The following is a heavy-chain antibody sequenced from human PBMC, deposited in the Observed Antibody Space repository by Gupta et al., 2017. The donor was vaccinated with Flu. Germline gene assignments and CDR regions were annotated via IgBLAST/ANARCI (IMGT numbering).Heavy chain of an antibody. CDR3: AKDNGVIVVVPPYYYGMDV. J-gene: IGHJ6*02. CDR2: ISYDGSNK. CDR1: GFTFSSYG. V-gene: IGHV3-30*18. Sequence: QVQLVESGGGVVQPGRSLRLSCAASGFTFSSYGMHWVRQAPGKGLGWVAVISYDGSNKYYADSVKGRFTISRDNSKNTLYLQMNSLRAEDTAVYYCAKDNGVIVVVPPYYYGMDVWGQGTTVTVSS. D-gene: IGHD3-22*01.